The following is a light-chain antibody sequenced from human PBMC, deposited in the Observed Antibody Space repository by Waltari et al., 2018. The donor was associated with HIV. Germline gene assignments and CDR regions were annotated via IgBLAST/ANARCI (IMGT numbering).Light chain of an antibody. Sequence: QSALTQPPSASGPPGQSVTISCTGPSNDVGRYDFVSSYQLRPGNVPKLIIYEVTKRPSGVAVRFSGSKSGNTASLTVSVLQNDDEADYYCSSYAANNTFVIFGGGTKLTVL. CDR3: SSYAANNTFVI. CDR1: SNDVGRYDF. J-gene: IGLJ2*01. V-gene: IGLV2-8*01. CDR2: EVT.